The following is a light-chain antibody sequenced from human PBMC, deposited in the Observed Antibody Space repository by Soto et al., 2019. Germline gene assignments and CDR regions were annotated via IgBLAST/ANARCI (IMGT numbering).Light chain of an antibody. CDR3: QQFGSSPRT. V-gene: IGKV3-20*01. J-gene: IGKJ1*01. CDR1: QSVSSNF. CDR2: GAS. Sequence: EMVLTQSPGTLSLSPGERATLSCRASQSVSSNFLAWYQQTPGQAPRLLIYGASNRATGIPDRFSGSGSGTDFTLTISRLEPEDFAVYYCQQFGSSPRTFGQGTKVDI.